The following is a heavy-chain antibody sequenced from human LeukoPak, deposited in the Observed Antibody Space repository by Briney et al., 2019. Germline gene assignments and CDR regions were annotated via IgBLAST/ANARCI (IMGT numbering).Heavy chain of an antibody. Sequence: ASVKVSCKASGCTFTGYYMHWVRQAPGQGLEWMGWINPNSGGTNYAQKFQGRVTMTRDTSISTAYMELSRLRSDDTAVYYCARDDSNYYYGMDVWGQGTTVTVSS. J-gene: IGHJ6*02. CDR3: ARDDSNYYYGMDV. V-gene: IGHV1-2*02. CDR1: GCTFTGYY. D-gene: IGHD4-11*01. CDR2: INPNSGGT.